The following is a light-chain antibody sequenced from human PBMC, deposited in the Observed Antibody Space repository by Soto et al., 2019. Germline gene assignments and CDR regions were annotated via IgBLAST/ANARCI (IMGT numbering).Light chain of an antibody. V-gene: IGKV3-20*01. CDR3: QHYGTSRFT. CDR1: QSVSSSY. Sequence: EIVLTQSPGTLSLSPGERATLSCRASQSVSSSYLAWYQQKPGQAPRLLIYGASSRATGIPDRFSGSGSGTDFTLTISRLEPEVFAVYYCQHYGTSRFTFGPGTTVDSK. CDR2: GAS. J-gene: IGKJ3*01.